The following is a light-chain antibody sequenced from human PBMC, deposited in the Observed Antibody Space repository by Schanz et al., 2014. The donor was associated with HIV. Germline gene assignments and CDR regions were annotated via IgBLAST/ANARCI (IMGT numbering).Light chain of an antibody. Sequence: QSVLTQPPSASGTPGQRVTISCSGSSSNIGSNTVNWYQQLPGTAPKLLIYSNSQRPSGVPDRFSGSKSGTSASLVISGLQSEDEADYYCAAWDDSLNGWVFGGGTKLTVL. J-gene: IGLJ3*02. CDR1: SSNIGSNT. V-gene: IGLV1-44*01. CDR2: SNS. CDR3: AAWDDSLNGWV.